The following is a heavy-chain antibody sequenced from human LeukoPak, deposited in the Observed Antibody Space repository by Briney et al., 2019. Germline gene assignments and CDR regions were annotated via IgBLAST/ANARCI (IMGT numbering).Heavy chain of an antibody. Sequence: SETLSLTCTVSGGSISSGGYYWSGIRQPPGKGLEGIGYIYHSGSTYYNPSLKSRVTISVDRSKNQFSLKLSSVTAADTAVYYCASCGGGNSDAFDIWGQGTMVTVSS. V-gene: IGHV4-30-2*01. J-gene: IGHJ3*02. CDR2: IYHSGST. CDR1: GGSISSGGYY. D-gene: IGHD4-23*01. CDR3: ASCGGGNSDAFDI.